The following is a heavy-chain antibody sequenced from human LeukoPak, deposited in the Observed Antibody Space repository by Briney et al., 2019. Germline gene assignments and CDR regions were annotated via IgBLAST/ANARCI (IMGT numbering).Heavy chain of an antibody. V-gene: IGHV3-21*01. CDR1: GFTFSSYA. J-gene: IGHJ6*02. D-gene: IGHD2-21*02. CDR2: ISSTSSYK. CDR3: VRDQYCGGDCYSDYYYGMDV. Sequence: GGSLRLSCAASGFTFSSYAMHWVRQAPGKGLEWVSSISSTSSYKYYADSLKGRFTISRDNAKDSLFLQMNSLRAEDTAVYFCVRDQYCGGDCYSDYYYGMDVWGQGTTVIVSS.